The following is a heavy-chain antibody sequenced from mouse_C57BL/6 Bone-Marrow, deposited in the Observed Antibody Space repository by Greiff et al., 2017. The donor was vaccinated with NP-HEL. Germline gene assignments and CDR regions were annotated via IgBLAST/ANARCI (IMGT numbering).Heavy chain of an antibody. D-gene: IGHD4-1*01. CDR3: ARKGTWERYFDV. J-gene: IGHJ1*03. V-gene: IGHV1-58*01. CDR2: IYIGNGYT. CDR1: GYTFTSYG. Sequence: EVQLQQSGAELVRPGSSVKMSCKTSGYTFTSYGINWVKQRPGQGLEWIGYIYIGNGYTEYTEKFKGKATLTSDTSSSTAYMQLSSLTSEDSAIYFCARKGTWERYFDVWGTGTTVTVSS.